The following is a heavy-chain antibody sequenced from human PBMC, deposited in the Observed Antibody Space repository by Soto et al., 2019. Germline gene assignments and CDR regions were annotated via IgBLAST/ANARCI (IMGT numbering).Heavy chain of an antibody. D-gene: IGHD6-19*01. CDR3: AKLDSDSSGWYFVDY. CDR1: GFTFSSYG. Sequence: GGSLRLSCAASGFTFSSYGMHWVRQAPGKGLEWVAVISYDGSNKYYADSVKGRFTISRDNSKNTLYLQMNSLRAEDTAVYYCAKLDSDSSGWYFVDYWGQGTLVTVSS. J-gene: IGHJ4*02. CDR2: ISYDGSNK. V-gene: IGHV3-30*18.